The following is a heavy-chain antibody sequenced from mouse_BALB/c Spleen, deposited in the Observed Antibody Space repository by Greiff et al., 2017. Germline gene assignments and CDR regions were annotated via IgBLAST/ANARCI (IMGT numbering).Heavy chain of an antibody. CDR2: ISNGGGST. J-gene: IGHJ3*01. V-gene: IGHV5-12-2*01. CDR1: GFTFSSYT. CDR3: ARQLTGWFAY. D-gene: IGHD4-1*01. Sequence: EVMLVESGGGLVQPGGSLKLSCAASGFTFSSYTMSWVRQTPEKRLEWVAYISNGGGSTYYPDTVKGRFTISRDNAKNTLYLQMSSLKSEDTAMYYCARQLTGWFAYWGQGTLVTVSA.